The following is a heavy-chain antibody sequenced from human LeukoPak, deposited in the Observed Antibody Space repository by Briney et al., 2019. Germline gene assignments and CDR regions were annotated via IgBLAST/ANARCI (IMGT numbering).Heavy chain of an antibody. CDR1: GFTFSSYA. D-gene: IGHD2-21*01. CDR2: ISGSGGST. Sequence: GGSLRLSCAASGFTFSSYAMSWVRQAPGKGLEWVSAISGSGGSTYYADSVKGRFTISRDKSKNTLYLQMNSLRAEDTAVYYCAKVMHIVVVNDAFDIWGQGTMVTVSS. J-gene: IGHJ3*02. V-gene: IGHV3-23*01. CDR3: AKVMHIVVVNDAFDI.